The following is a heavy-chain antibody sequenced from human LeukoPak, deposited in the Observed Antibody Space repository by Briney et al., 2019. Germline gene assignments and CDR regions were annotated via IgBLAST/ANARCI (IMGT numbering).Heavy chain of an antibody. V-gene: IGHV4-61*01. Sequence: SETLSLTCTVSGGSISSSSYYWSWIRQPPGKGLEWIGYIYYSGSTNYNPSLKSRVTISVDTSKNQFSLKLSSVTAADTAVYYCARDQSPRYFDWLLTRGDAFDIWGQGTLVTVSS. D-gene: IGHD3-9*01. CDR1: GGSISSSSYY. CDR2: IYYSGST. CDR3: ARDQSPRYFDWLLTRGDAFDI. J-gene: IGHJ3*02.